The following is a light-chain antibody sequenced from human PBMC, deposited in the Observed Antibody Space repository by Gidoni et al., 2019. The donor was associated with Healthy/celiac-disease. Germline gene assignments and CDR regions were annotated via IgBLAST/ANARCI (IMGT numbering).Light chain of an antibody. CDR1: QSISSW. CDR2: KAS. J-gene: IGKJ1*01. V-gene: IGKV1-5*03. CDR3: QQYKSYPRT. Sequence: DIPLTPSPSTLSASVGDRVTITCRASQSISSWFAWYQQKPGKAPKLLIYKASSLESGVPSRFSGSGSGTEFTLTISSLQPDDFATYYCQQYKSYPRTFGQGTKVEIK.